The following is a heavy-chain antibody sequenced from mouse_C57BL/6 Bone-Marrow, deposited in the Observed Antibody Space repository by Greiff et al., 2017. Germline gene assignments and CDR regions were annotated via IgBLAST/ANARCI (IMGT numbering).Heavy chain of an antibody. Sequence: EVQLQESGGGLVKPGGSLKLSCAASGFTFSDYGMHWVRQAPEKGLEWVAYISSGSSTIYYADTVKGRFTISRDNAKNTLFLQMTSMRSEDTAMYYCARGATTMVTPYYAMDYWGQGTSVTVSS. CDR3: ARGATTMVTPYYAMDY. V-gene: IGHV5-17*01. CDR2: ISSGSSTI. D-gene: IGHD2-2*01. CDR1: GFTFSDYG. J-gene: IGHJ4*01.